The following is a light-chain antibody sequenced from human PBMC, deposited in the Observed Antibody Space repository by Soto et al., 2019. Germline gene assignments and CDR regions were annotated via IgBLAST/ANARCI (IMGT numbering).Light chain of an antibody. V-gene: IGKV1-6*01. CDR1: QDISDD. J-gene: IGKJ1*01. CDR3: LQNHNYPRT. Sequence: AIQMTQSPSSLSASVGDRVTITCRASQDISDDVGWYQHKPGKAPKLLISAASRLQSGVPSRFSGSGSGAEFTLTITSLRPEDSATYYCLQNHNYPRTFGQGTKVEF. CDR2: AAS.